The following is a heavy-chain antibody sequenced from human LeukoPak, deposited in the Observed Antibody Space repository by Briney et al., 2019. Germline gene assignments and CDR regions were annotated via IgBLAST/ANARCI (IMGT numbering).Heavy chain of an antibody. CDR2: IYHSGST. CDR1: GYSISSGYY. Sequence: KPSETLSLTCTVSGYSISSGYYWGWIRPPPGKGLEWIGSIYHSGSTYYNPSLKSRVTISVDTSKNQFSLKLSSVTAADTAVYYCARGFSRDPTRLRRGRFDPWGQGTLVTVSS. CDR3: ARGFSRDPTRLRRGRFDP. J-gene: IGHJ5*02. V-gene: IGHV4-38-2*02. D-gene: IGHD4-17*01.